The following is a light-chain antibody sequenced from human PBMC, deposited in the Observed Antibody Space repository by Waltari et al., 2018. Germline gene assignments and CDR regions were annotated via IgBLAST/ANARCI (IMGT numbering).Light chain of an antibody. CDR2: DAS. Sequence: DIQMTQSPSSLSASVGGRVTITCQASQDISNYLNWYQQKPGKAPKLLIYDASNLETGVPSRFSGSGSGTDFTFTISSLQPEDIATYYCQQYDNLPPPTFGGGTKVEIK. CDR3: QQYDNLPPPT. V-gene: IGKV1-33*01. J-gene: IGKJ4*01. CDR1: QDISNY.